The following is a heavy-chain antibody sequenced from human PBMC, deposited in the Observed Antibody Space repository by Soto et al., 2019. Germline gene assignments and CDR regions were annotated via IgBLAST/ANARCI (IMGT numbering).Heavy chain of an antibody. Sequence: ASVKVSCKASGYTFTGYYMHWVRQAPGQGLEWMGWINPNSGGTNYAQKFQGWVTMTRDTSISTAYMELSRLRSDDTAVYYCARARGGYCSGGSCYERGPYYYYYGMDVWGQGTTVTVSS. V-gene: IGHV1-2*04. D-gene: IGHD2-15*01. CDR1: GYTFTGYY. CDR3: ARARGGYCSGGSCYERGPYYYYYGMDV. CDR2: INPNSGGT. J-gene: IGHJ6*02.